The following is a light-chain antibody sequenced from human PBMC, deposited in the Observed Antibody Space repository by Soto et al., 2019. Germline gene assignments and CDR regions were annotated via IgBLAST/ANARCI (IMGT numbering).Light chain of an antibody. J-gene: IGKJ4*01. Sequence: DIQMTQSPSSLSASVGDRVTITCQASQAIGNYLTWYQQKPGKAPKLLIYEASNLETGVPSRFSGRGSGTDFTVTINSLQPEGIATYYCQQYDDRPFTFGGGTKVEIK. CDR1: QAIGNY. CDR3: QQYDDRPFT. V-gene: IGKV1-33*01. CDR2: EAS.